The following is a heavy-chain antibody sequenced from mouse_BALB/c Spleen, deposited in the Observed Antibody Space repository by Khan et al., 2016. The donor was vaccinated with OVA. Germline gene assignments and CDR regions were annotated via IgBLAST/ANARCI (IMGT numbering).Heavy chain of an antibody. J-gene: IGHJ1*01. V-gene: IGHV5-9-3*01. CDR1: GFTFNSYA. D-gene: IGHD1-1*01. CDR3: TRPPITTVVATSYWFFDV. Sequence: EVELVESGGGLVKPGGSLKLSCAASGFTFNSYAMSWVRQTPEKRLEWVATISSGGNYTYYPDSVKGRLTISRDNAKNTLYLQMSSLRSDDTAMYYCTRPPITTVVATSYWFFDVWGAGTTVTVSS. CDR2: ISSGGNYT.